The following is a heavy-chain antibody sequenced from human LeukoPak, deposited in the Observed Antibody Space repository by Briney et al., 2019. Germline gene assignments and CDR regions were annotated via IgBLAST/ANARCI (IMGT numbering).Heavy chain of an antibody. Sequence: GGSLRLSCAASGFTFSNAWMSWVRQAPGKGLEWVGRIKSKTDGGTTDYAAPVKGRFTISRDDSKNTLYLQMNSLKTEDTAVYYCARLYYDILTGEDYFDYWGQGTLVTVSS. D-gene: IGHD3-9*01. CDR2: IKSKTDGGTT. J-gene: IGHJ4*02. CDR1: GFTFSNAW. CDR3: ARLYYDILTGEDYFDY. V-gene: IGHV3-15*01.